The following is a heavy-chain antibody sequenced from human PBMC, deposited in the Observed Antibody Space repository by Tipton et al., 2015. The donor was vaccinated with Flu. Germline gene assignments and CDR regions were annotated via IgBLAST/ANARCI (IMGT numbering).Heavy chain of an antibody. CDR1: GFTFSNYG. CDR3: ARDHRDGGDY. V-gene: IGHV3-33*01. D-gene: IGHD4-23*01. Sequence: SLRLSCAASGFTFSNYGMHWVRQAPGRGLEWVALIWSDGTNKYYAVSVMGRFTISRDSSKNTLYLQMDSLTAEDTAVYYCARDHRDGGDYWGQGTLVTVSS. CDR2: IWSDGTNK. J-gene: IGHJ4*02.